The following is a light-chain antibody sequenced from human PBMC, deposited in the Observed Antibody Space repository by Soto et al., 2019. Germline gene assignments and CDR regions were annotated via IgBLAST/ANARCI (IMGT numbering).Light chain of an antibody. CDR3: QQRAT. Sequence: EIVLTQSPATLSLSPGERATLSCRASQSVSSYLAWYPQKPGQAPRLLIYDASNRATGIPARFSGTGSGTDFTLTISSLEPEDFAVYYCQQRATFGQGTKLEIK. J-gene: IGKJ2*01. V-gene: IGKV3-11*01. CDR2: DAS. CDR1: QSVSSY.